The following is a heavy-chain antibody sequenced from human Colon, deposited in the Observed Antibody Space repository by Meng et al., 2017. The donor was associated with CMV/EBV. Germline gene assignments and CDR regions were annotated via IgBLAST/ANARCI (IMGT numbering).Heavy chain of an antibody. J-gene: IGHJ4*02. CDR3: ARTWRRYDSGGYFDY. D-gene: IGHD3-22*01. V-gene: IGHV3-9*01. CDR1: GFSFDGFA. CDR2: IYWDSATT. Sequence: GGSLRLSCAAFGFSFDGFAMHWVRHAPGKGLEWVSGIYWDSATTGYADSVKGRFTISRDDAKNSLYLQMNNLKPEDTALYYCARTWRRYDSGGYFDYWGQGTLVTVSS.